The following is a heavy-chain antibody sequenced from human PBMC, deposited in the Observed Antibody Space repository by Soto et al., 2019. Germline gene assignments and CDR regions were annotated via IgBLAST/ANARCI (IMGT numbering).Heavy chain of an antibody. CDR2: IWYDGSNK. V-gene: IGHV3-33*01. CDR1: GFTFSSYG. J-gene: IGHJ3*02. Sequence: GGSLRLSCAASGFTFSSYGMHWVRQAPGKGLEWVAVIWYDGSNKYYADSVKGRFTISRDNSKNTLYLQMNSLRAEDTAVYYCAREPTEVATMGAFDIWGQGTMVTVSS. D-gene: IGHD5-12*01. CDR3: AREPTEVATMGAFDI.